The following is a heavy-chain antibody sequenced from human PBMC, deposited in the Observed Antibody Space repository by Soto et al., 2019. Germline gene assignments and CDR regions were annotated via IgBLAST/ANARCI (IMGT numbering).Heavy chain of an antibody. J-gene: IGHJ4*02. D-gene: IGHD5-12*01. V-gene: IGHV3-64D*06. CDR1: GLTFRSYA. Sequence: GGSLRLSCAASGLTFRSYAMHWVRQAPGKGLEYVSAISSNGGSTYYADSVKGRFTISRDNSKNALYLQMSSLRAEDTAVYYCVKEMGGYSGYQVDYWGQGTLVTVSS. CDR3: VKEMGGYSGYQVDY. CDR2: ISSNGGST.